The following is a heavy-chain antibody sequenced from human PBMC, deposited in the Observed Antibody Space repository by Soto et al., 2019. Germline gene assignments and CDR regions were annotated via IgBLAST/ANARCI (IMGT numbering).Heavy chain of an antibody. Sequence: QVQLVESGGGVVQPGRSLRLSCAASGFTFSSYGMHWVRQAPGKGLEWVAVIWYDGSNKYYADSVKGRFTISRDNSKNTLYLQMNSLRAEDTAVYYCARDLGSSSWYGPYYYYGMDVWGQGTTVTVSS. J-gene: IGHJ6*02. D-gene: IGHD6-13*01. CDR1: GFTFSSYG. CDR3: ARDLGSSSWYGPYYYYGMDV. CDR2: IWYDGSNK. V-gene: IGHV3-33*01.